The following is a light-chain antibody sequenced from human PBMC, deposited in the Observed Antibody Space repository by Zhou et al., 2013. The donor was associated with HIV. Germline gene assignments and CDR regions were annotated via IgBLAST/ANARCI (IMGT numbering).Light chain of an antibody. CDR1: HTISANY. CDR3: QQRNNWPRA. CDR2: GAS. Sequence: EIVLTQSPGTLSLSPGERATLSCRASHTISANYLAWYQQKPGQAPRLLVYGASTRATGIPDRFTGSGSGTDFTLTFTTLGPEDFAVYYCQQRNNWPRAFGGGTKVEIK. J-gene: IGKJ4*01. V-gene: IGKV3D-20*02.